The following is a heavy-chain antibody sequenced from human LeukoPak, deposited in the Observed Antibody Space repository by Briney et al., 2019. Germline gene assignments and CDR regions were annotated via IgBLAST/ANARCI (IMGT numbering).Heavy chain of an antibody. CDR3: ARGFRKQLADLDY. V-gene: IGHV1-69*04. CDR1: GGTFSSYA. CDR2: IIPILGIA. J-gene: IGHJ4*02. D-gene: IGHD6-6*01. Sequence: SVKVSCKASGGTFSSYAISWVRQAPGQGLEWMGRIIPILGIANYAQKFQGRVTITADKSTSTAYMELSSLRSEDTAVYYCARGFRKQLADLDYWGQGTLVTVSS.